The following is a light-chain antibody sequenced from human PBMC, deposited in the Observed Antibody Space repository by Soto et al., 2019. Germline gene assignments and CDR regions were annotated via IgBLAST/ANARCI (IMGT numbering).Light chain of an antibody. V-gene: IGLV2-14*01. CDR3: SSYTNINTRV. CDR2: EVS. J-gene: IGLJ3*02. CDR1: SSDVGGYNS. Sequence: QSALTQPASVSGSPGQSITISFTGTSSDVGGYNSVSWYQQHPGKAPELMIYEVSNRPSGVSNRFSGSKSGNTASLTISGLQAEDEADYYCSSYTNINTRVFGGGTKLTVL.